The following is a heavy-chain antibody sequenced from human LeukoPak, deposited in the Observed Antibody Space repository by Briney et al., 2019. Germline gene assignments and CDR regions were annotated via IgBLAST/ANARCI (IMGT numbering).Heavy chain of an antibody. V-gene: IGHV1-18*01. D-gene: IGHD6-19*01. CDR1: GYTFTSYG. Sequence: GASVKVSCKASGYTFTSYGIGWVRQAPGQGLEWMGWISAYNGNTNYAQKLQVRVTMTTDTSTSTAYMELRSLRSDDTAVYYCAMSSGWDYYYYYGMDVWGEGTTVTVYS. J-gene: IGHJ6*04. CDR3: AMSSGWDYYYYYGMDV. CDR2: ISAYNGNT.